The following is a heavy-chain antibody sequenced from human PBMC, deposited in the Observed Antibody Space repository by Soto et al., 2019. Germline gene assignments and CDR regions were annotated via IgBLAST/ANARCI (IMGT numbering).Heavy chain of an antibody. CDR2: ISSSRSTI. V-gene: IGHV3-48*01. Sequence: PGGSLRLSCAASGFTFTSYSMNWVRQATGKGLEWVSYISSSRSTIYYADSVKGRFTISRDNAKNSLYLQMNSLRAEDTAVYYCARELLGNSRGAFDIWGQGTMVTVSS. CDR3: ARELLGNSRGAFDI. CDR1: GFTFTSYS. D-gene: IGHD4-4*01. J-gene: IGHJ3*02.